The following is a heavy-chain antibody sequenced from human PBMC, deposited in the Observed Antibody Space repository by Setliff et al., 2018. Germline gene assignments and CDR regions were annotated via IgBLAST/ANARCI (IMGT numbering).Heavy chain of an antibody. CDR1: GDSMSSYY. V-gene: IGHV4-59*08. D-gene: IGHD3-22*01. CDR3: ARHRRDSSGNYFVGLYYFDY. CDR2: VHYSGDS. J-gene: IGHJ4*02. Sequence: PSETLSLTCTVSGDSMSSYYWSWIRQSPGKGLEWIGYVHYSGDSNYNPSLYSRLIISVDTSKSQFSLRLSSLTAADTAVYYCARHRRDSSGNYFVGLYYFDYWGQGTPVTVSS.